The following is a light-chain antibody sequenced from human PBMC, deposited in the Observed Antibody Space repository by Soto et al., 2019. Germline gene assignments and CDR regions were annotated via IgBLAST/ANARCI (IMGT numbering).Light chain of an antibody. Sequence: QSVLTQPPSVSAAPGEKVTISCSGRSSNIGKNYVSWYQHLPGTAPKLLIYDNDDRPSGISDRISGSKSGTSATLGITGLQTGDEADYYCATWDDSVSAAVFGPGTKLTVL. V-gene: IGLV1-51*01. CDR1: SSNIGKNY. CDR2: DND. J-gene: IGLJ1*01. CDR3: ATWDDSVSAAV.